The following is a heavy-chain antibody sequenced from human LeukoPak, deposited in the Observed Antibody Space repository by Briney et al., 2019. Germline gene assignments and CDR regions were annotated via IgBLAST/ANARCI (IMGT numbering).Heavy chain of an antibody. J-gene: IGHJ4*02. V-gene: IGHV3-23*01. Sequence: GGALRLFCAASGFDLSSYAVSWVRQAPGKGLEWVSAITGSGGSTYYADSVKGRFTVSRDNPRNTLYLQMNSLRAEDTAVYYCGKDEQSFGMQTSHWGQGTLVTVSS. D-gene: IGHD1-14*01. CDR2: ITGSGGST. CDR1: GFDLSSYA. CDR3: GKDEQSFGMQTSH.